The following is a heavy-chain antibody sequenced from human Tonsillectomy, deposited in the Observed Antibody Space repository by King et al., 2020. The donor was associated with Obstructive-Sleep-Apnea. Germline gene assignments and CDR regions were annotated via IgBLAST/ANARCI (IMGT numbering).Heavy chain of an antibody. J-gene: IGHJ3*02. CDR1: GNTLSGYG. CDR2: IRPDNGQA. CDR3: AAKSGWTHDAFDI. V-gene: IGHV1-18*04. D-gene: IGHD6-19*01. Sequence: QLVQSGPEVKNPGASVMVSCKASGNTLSGYGINWVRQAPGQGPQLMGWIRPDNGQADYEQRFQGRVTMTTDTSTSTSYMEVRSLRPDDTAVYYCAAKSGWTHDAFDIWGQGTLVTVSS.